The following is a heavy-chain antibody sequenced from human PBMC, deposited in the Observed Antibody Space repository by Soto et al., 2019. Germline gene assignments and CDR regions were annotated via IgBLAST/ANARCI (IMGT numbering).Heavy chain of an antibody. J-gene: IGHJ3*02. Sequence: GESLKISCKGSRYSFTSYWIGWVRQMPGKGLEWMGVIFPADSNTRYSPSFQGQVTISADKSIRTAYLQWSSLKASDTAMYYCVWIMVTPRGELDAFFIGGKGTWVTAS. CDR1: RYSFTSYW. CDR2: IFPADSNT. V-gene: IGHV5-51*01. D-gene: IGHD3-16*01. CDR3: VWIMVTPRGELDAFFI.